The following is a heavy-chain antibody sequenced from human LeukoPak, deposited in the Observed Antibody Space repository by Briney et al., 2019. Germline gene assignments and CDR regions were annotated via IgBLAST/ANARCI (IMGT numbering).Heavy chain of an antibody. CDR3: ARCGYSDAWSCDH. D-gene: IGHD5-18*01. CDR1: GYTFTSYT. J-gene: IGHJ5*02. V-gene: IGHV1-3*04. Sequence: ASVTVSCTASGYTFTSYTIHWVRQAPGQRLEWMGWINTGNGNTEYPQKFQGRVTVTTDTSASTAYMELSSLRSEHTAVYYCARCGYSDAWSCDHWGQGTLVTVSS. CDR2: INTGNGNT.